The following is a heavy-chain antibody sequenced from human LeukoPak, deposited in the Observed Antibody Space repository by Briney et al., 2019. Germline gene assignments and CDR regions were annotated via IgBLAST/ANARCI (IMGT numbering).Heavy chain of an antibody. CDR1: GFTFSSYS. CDR3: ARDTDFWSGTIDY. Sequence: GGSLRLSCAASGFTFSSYSMTWVRQAPGKGLEWVSSISSSSSYIYYADSVKGRFTISRDNAKNSLYLQMNSLRAEDTAVYYCARDTDFWSGTIDYWGQGTLVTVSS. J-gene: IGHJ4*02. V-gene: IGHV3-21*01. D-gene: IGHD3-3*01. CDR2: ISSSSSYI.